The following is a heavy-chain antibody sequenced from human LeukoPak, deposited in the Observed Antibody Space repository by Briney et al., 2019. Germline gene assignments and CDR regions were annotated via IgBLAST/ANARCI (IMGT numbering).Heavy chain of an antibody. CDR3: AREIGYSYGRYYYYYMDV. D-gene: IGHD5-18*01. CDR1: GFTFSSYW. V-gene: IGHV3-7*01. CDR2: IKQDGSEK. J-gene: IGHJ6*03. Sequence: PGGSLRLSCAASGFTFSSYWMSWVRQAPGKGLEWVANIKQDGSEKYYVDSVKGRFTISRDNAKNSLYLQTNSLRAEDTAVYYCAREIGYSYGRYYYYYMDVWGKGTTVTVSS.